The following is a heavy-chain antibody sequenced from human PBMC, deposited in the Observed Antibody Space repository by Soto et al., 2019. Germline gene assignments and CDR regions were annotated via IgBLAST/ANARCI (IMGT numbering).Heavy chain of an antibody. CDR3: ARRLCTGDSCSYYLDF. J-gene: IGHJ4*02. CDR1: GYTFTSYD. CDR2: MNPNSGNT. Sequence: ASVKVSCKASGYTFTSYDINWVRQATGQGLEWMGWMNPNSGNTGYAQKFQGRVTMTRNTSISTAYMELSSLRSEDTALYYFARRLCTGDSCSYYLDFWGQGALVTVSS. D-gene: IGHD2-15*01. V-gene: IGHV1-8*01.